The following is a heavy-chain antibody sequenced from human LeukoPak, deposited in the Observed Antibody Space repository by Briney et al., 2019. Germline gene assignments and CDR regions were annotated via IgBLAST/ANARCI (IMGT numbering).Heavy chain of an antibody. CDR3: ARAKIKYSGSYVFDY. J-gene: IGHJ4*02. CDR1: GGTFSSYA. V-gene: IGHV1-69*05. Sequence: SSVKVSCKASGGTFSSYAISWVRQAPGQGLEWMGRIIPIFGTANYAQKFQGRVTITTDESTSTAYMELSSLRSEDTAVYYCARAKIKYSGSYVFDYWGQGTLVTVSS. D-gene: IGHD1-26*01. CDR2: IIPIFGTA.